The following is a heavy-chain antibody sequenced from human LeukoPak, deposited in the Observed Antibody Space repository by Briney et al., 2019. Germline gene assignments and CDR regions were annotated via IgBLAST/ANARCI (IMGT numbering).Heavy chain of an antibody. CDR3: ARQSSGSYDY. D-gene: IGHD1-26*01. J-gene: IGHJ4*02. CDR2: INHSGST. V-gene: IGHV4-34*01. Sequence: SETLSLTCAVYGGSFSGYYWSWIRQPPGKGLEWIGEINHSGSTNYNPSLKSRVTISVDTSKNQFSLKLSSVTAADTAVYYCARQSSGSYDYWGQGTLVTVSS. CDR1: GGSFSGYY.